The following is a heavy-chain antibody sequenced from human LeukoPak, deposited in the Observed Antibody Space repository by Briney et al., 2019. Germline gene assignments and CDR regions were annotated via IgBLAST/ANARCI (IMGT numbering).Heavy chain of an antibody. Sequence: GGSLRLSCAASGFTFNRYNMNWARRAPGKGLEWVSSIITISSYIYYADSVRGRFTISRDNAKNSLYLQMNSLRAEDTAVYSCARGADGVSPNSRGWFDPWGQGTLVTVSS. CDR2: IITISSYI. V-gene: IGHV3-21*01. D-gene: IGHD2-8*01. J-gene: IGHJ5*02. CDR1: GFTFNRYN. CDR3: ARGADGVSPNSRGWFDP.